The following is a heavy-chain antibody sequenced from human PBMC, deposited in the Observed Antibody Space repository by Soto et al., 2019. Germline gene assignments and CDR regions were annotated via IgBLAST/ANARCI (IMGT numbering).Heavy chain of an antibody. J-gene: IGHJ4*02. V-gene: IGHV1-18*01. Sequence: QVQLVQSGAEVRRPGASGRVSGKASGYIFTQFGIGWVRRAPGQGLEWMGWINGFNGKPNYAQEFRGRVTMTTDTSTSTAYMDLRSLTSDDTGVYYCARWDGIFGAGGVDWGQGTLVTVSS. CDR2: INGFNGKP. CDR3: ARWDGIFGAGGVD. CDR1: GYIFTQFG. D-gene: IGHD3-16*01.